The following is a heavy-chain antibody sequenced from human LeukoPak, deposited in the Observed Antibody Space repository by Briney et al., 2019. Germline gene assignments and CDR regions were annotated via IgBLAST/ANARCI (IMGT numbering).Heavy chain of an antibody. D-gene: IGHD5-18*01. CDR3: ATNGGYSYGYRYYGMDV. Sequence: SETLSLTCTASGGSISSSSYYWGWIRQPPGKGLEWIGSIYYSGSTYYNPSLKSRVTISVDTSKNQFSLKLSSVTAADTAVYYCATNGGYSYGYRYYGMDVWGQGTTVTVSS. J-gene: IGHJ6*02. CDR2: IYYSGST. V-gene: IGHV4-39*01. CDR1: GGSISSSSYY.